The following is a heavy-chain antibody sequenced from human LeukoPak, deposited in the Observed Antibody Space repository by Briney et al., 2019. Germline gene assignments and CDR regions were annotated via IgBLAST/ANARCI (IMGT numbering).Heavy chain of an antibody. CDR3: TRLSFSSSWQD. CDR2: ISGSGGNT. CDR1: GFTFSTYA. D-gene: IGHD6-13*01. J-gene: IGHJ4*02. V-gene: IGHV3-23*01. Sequence: GGSLRLSCAASGFTFSTYAMSWVRQAPGKGLEWVSVISGSGGNTYYAGSVKGRFTISRDDSKNTLYLQMNSLRAEDTAVYYCTRLSFSSSWQDWGQGTLVTVSS.